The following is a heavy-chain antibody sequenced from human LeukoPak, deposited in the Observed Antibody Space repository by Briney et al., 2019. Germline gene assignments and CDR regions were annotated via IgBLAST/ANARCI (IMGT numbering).Heavy chain of an antibody. D-gene: IGHD5-18*01. CDR1: GFIFSGYS. Sequence: SGGSLRLSCAASGFIFSGYSMNWVRQAPGKGLEWVSSITSSSSYIYYADSVKGRFTISRDNAKNSLYLQMNSLRAEDAAIYYCAREIADTTMIRGYYYGMDVWGQGTTVTVSS. CDR3: AREIADTTMIRGYYYGMDV. V-gene: IGHV3-21*01. CDR2: ITSSSSYI. J-gene: IGHJ6*02.